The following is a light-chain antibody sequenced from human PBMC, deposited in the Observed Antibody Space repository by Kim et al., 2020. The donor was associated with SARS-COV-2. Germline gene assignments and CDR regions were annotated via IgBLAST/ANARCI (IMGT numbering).Light chain of an antibody. Sequence: SVKLTCTLSSGHSTYAIAWHQQLPEKGPRYLMNVDSDGSHTRGDGIPDRFSGSSSGAERHLTISSLQPEDEADYYCLTWGPGIRVFGRGTQLTVL. CDR2: VDSDGSH. CDR3: LTWGPGIRV. CDR1: SGHSTYA. V-gene: IGLV4-69*01. J-gene: IGLJ2*01.